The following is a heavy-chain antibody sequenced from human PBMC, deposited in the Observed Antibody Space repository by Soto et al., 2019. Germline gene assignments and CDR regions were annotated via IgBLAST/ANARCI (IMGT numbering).Heavy chain of an antibody. J-gene: IGHJ6*02. CDR2: INPNSGGT. Sequence: GASVKVSCKASGYTFTGYYMHWVRQAPGQGLEWMGWINPNSGGTNYAQKFQGRVTMTRDTSISTAYMELSRLRSDDTAVYYCAREGRVLWFGDQGGMDVWGQGTTVTVSS. V-gene: IGHV1-2*02. CDR3: AREGRVLWFGDQGGMDV. D-gene: IGHD3-10*01. CDR1: GYTFTGYY.